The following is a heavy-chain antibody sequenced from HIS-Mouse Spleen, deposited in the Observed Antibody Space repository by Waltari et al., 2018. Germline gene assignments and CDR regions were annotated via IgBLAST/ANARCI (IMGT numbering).Heavy chain of an antibody. Sequence: QLQLQESGPGLVKPSETLSLTCTVSGGSISSSSYDWGWIRQPPGKGLEWSGSSYYSGNTYYNPSLKSRVTISVDTSKHQFSLKLSSVTAADTAVYYCAREIPYSSSWYDWYFDLWGRGTLVTVSS. J-gene: IGHJ2*01. CDR1: GGSISSSSYD. D-gene: IGHD6-13*01. CDR2: SYYSGNT. V-gene: IGHV4-39*07. CDR3: AREIPYSSSWYDWYFDL.